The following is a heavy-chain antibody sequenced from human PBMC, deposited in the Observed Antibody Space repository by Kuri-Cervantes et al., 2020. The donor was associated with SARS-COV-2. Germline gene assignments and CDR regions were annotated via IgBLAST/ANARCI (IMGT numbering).Heavy chain of an antibody. V-gene: IGHV4-34*01. Sequence: SQTLSLTCAVYGGSFSGYYWSWIRQPPGKGLEWIGEINHSGSTNYNPSLKSRVTISVDTSKNQFSLKLSSVTAADTAVYYCARESRYCTNGVCPSPIPPHYYMDVWGKGTTVTVSS. J-gene: IGHJ6*03. CDR1: GGSFSGYY. CDR2: INHSGST. D-gene: IGHD2-8*01. CDR3: ARESRYCTNGVCPSPIPPHYYMDV.